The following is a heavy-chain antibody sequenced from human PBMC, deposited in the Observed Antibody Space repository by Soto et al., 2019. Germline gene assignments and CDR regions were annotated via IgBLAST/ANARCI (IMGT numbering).Heavy chain of an antibody. CDR2: IYYNGNT. Sequence: PSETLSLTCTVSGGSMSSLYWSWIRQPPGKGLEWVGYIYYNGNTDYNPSLTSQVTMSVETSKNQFSLKLTSVTAADTAVYFCARGGRSVDSWGRGILVTVPS. CDR3: ARGGRSVDS. V-gene: IGHV4-59*11. D-gene: IGHD6-19*01. J-gene: IGHJ5*01. CDR1: GGSMSSLY.